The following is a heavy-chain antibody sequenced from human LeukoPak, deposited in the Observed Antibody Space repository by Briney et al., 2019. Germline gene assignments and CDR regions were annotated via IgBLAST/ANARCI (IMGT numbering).Heavy chain of an antibody. CDR2: ISDSGGRT. Sequence: GGSLRLSRVVSGISLSNYGLNWVRQAPGKGLEWVAGISDSGGRTKYADSVKGRFTISRDNLKSTLYLQMNSLRAEDTAVYFCAKRGVVIRVILVGFHKEAYYFDSWGQGALVTVSS. D-gene: IGHD3-22*01. V-gene: IGHV3-23*01. J-gene: IGHJ4*02. CDR3: AKRGVVIRVILVGFHKEAYYFDS. CDR1: GISLSNYG.